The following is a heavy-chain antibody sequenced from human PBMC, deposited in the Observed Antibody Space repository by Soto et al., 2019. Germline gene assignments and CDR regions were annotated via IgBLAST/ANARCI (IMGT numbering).Heavy chain of an antibody. CDR2: IYYSGST. V-gene: IGHV4-59*01. CDR1: GGSINSYY. Sequence: PSETLSLTCTVSGGSINSYYWSWIRQPPGKGLEWIGYIYYSGSTNYNPSLKSRVTISLHTSKNQFSLKLRSVTAADTAVYYCARRSVNNWFDPWGQGTLVTVSS. J-gene: IGHJ5*02. CDR3: ARRSVNNWFDP.